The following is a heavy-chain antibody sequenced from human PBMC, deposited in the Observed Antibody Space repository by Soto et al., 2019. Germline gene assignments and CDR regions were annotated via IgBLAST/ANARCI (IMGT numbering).Heavy chain of an antibody. D-gene: IGHD3-16*01. Sequence: PGESLKISCKGFGYTFTSYWIGWVRQMPGKGLEWMGIIHPGDSDTRYSPSFQGQVTISADKSITTAYLQWSSLKASDTAIYYCARIHFGAFDIWGQGTMVTVSS. V-gene: IGHV5-51*01. CDR2: IHPGDSDT. CDR1: GYTFTSYW. CDR3: ARIHFGAFDI. J-gene: IGHJ3*02.